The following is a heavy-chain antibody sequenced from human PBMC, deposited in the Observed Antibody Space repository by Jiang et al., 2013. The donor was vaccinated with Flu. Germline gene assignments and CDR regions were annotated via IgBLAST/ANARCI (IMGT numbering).Heavy chain of an antibody. D-gene: IGHD6-19*01. CDR3: AKAYTSGPAPRDAFDI. J-gene: IGHJ3*02. V-gene: IGHV5-51*03. CDR1: GYSFVNYW. Sequence: CGAEVKKPGESLKISCKGSGYSFVNYWIGWVRQMPGKGLEWMGIIYPGNSDTRYSPSFQGQVSISADKSINTAYLQWSSLKASDTAMYYCAKAYTSGPAPRDAFDIWGQGTMVTVSS. CDR2: IYPGNSDT.